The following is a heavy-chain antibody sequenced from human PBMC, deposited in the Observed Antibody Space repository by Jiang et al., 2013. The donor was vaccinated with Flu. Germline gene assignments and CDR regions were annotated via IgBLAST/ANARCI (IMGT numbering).Heavy chain of an antibody. Sequence: GLVKPSGTLSLTCAVSGGSISSSNWWSWVRQPPGKGLEWIGEIYHSGSTNYNPSLKSRVTISVDKSKNQFSLKLSSVTAADTAVYYCARSRSGWELLSDAFDIWGQGTMVTVSS. V-gene: IGHV4-4*02. D-gene: IGHD1-26*01. CDR3: ARSRSGWELLSDAFDI. CDR1: GGSISSSNW. J-gene: IGHJ3*02. CDR2: IYHSGST.